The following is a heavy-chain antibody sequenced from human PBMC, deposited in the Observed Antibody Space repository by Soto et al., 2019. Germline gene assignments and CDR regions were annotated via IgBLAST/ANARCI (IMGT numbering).Heavy chain of an antibody. CDR3: ARTTLGYCISSSCPDAFDI. J-gene: IGHJ3*02. CDR1: GGSISSGGYY. CDR2: IYYSGST. D-gene: IGHD2-2*01. Sequence: SETLSLTCTASGGSISSGGYYWSWIRQHPGKGLEWIGYIYYSGSTYDNPSLKSRVIISVDTPKNQFSLKLSSVTAADTAVYYCARTTLGYCISSSCPDAFDIWGQGTLVTVSS. V-gene: IGHV4-31*03.